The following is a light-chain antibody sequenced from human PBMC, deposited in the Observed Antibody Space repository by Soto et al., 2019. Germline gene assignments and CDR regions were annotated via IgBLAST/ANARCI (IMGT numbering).Light chain of an antibody. J-gene: IGKJ1*01. CDR2: DAS. CDR3: QHYNRYAVT. Sequence: STLVASVVERVTITCRASQSASTFLAWYQQKPGQAPKLLIYDASTLQSGVPSRFSASGSGTEFALTISGLQPDDFALYCCQHYNRYAVTFGQRTKVDNK. CDR1: QSASTF. V-gene: IGKV1-5*01.